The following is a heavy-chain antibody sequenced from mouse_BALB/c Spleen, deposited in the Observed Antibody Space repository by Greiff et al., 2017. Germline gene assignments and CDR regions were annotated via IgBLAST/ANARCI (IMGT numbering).Heavy chain of an antibody. Sequence: QVQLQQPGAELVKPGTSVKLSCKASGYNFTSYWINWVKLRPGQGLEWIGDIYPGSGSTNYNEKFKSKATLTVDTSSSTAYMQLSSLASEDSALYYCARGGWFAYWGQGTLVTVSA. J-gene: IGHJ3*01. CDR2: IYPGSGST. CDR3: ARGGWFAY. V-gene: IGHV1-55*01. CDR1: GYNFTSYW.